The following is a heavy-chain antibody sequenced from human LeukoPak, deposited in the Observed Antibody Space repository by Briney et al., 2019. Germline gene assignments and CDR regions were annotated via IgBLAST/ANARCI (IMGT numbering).Heavy chain of an antibody. Sequence: GGSLRLSCAASGFSFSDYWMSWVRQAPGKGLEWVANVKPDGSEKYYVDSVKGRFTISRDNARNSLYLQMDSLRAEDTAVYYCANLWEMGYWGQGTLVTVSS. D-gene: IGHD5-24*01. CDR1: GFSFSDYW. V-gene: IGHV3-7*01. CDR2: VKPDGSEK. CDR3: ANLWEMGY. J-gene: IGHJ4*02.